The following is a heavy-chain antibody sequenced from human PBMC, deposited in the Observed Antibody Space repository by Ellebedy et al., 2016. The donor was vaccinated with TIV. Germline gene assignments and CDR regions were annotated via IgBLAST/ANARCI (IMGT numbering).Heavy chain of an antibody. D-gene: IGHD3-16*01. CDR1: GFDFSRYG. V-gene: IGHV3-30*03. CDR2: ISYDGRHK. CDR3: NADWGY. J-gene: IGHJ1*01. Sequence: GESLKISXATSGFDFSRYGMYWVRQAPGKGLEWVAVISYDGRHKFHVDSVKGRFTISRDNSKNTLYLQMDSLRPEDTAVYYCNADWGYWGQGTLVSVSS.